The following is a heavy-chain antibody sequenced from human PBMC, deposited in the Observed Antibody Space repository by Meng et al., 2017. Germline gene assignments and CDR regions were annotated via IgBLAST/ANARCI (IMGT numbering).Heavy chain of an antibody. J-gene: IGHJ4*02. CDR3: ARGRYGDYHPPLAYYFDY. Sequence: GESLKISCAASGFTFSSYGMHWVRQAPGKGLEWVAVIWYDGSNKYYADSVKGRFTISRDNSKNTLYLQMNSLRAEDTAVYYCARGRYGDYHPPLAYYFDYWGQGTLVTVSS. V-gene: IGHV3-33*01. CDR2: IWYDGSNK. D-gene: IGHD4-17*01. CDR1: GFTFSSYG.